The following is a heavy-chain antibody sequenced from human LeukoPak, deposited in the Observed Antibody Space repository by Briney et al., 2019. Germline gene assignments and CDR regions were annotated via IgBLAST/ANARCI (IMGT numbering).Heavy chain of an antibody. D-gene: IGHD3-10*01. V-gene: IGHV4-34*01. CDR3: ARRGRSWFGELYVDY. J-gene: IGHJ4*02. CDR1: GGSFSGYY. Sequence: SETLSLNCAVYGGSFSGYYWSWIRQPPGKGLEWIGEINHSGSTNYNPSLKSQVTISVDTSTTQCSLKLSSVTPADTAVYYCARRGRSWFGELYVDYWGQGTLVTVSS. CDR2: INHSGST.